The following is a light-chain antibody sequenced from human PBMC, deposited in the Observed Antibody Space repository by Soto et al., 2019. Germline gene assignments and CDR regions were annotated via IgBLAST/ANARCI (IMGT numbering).Light chain of an antibody. Sequence: DIQMTQSPSSPSASVGDRVTITCRASESIRTWLAWYQHKPGKAPKFLIYDASSLESGVPSRFSGSGSGTEFTLTISNLQPDDFATYFCQQYNNYPRTFGQGTKVDIK. J-gene: IGKJ1*01. CDR2: DAS. CDR1: ESIRTW. CDR3: QQYNNYPRT. V-gene: IGKV1-5*01.